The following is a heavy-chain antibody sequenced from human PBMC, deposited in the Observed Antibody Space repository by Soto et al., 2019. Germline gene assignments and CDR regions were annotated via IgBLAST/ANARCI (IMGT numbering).Heavy chain of an antibody. CDR3: ARTTDGRQLLFRYFEY. D-gene: IGHD2-2*01. CDR2: IWYDGSNK. Sequence: PGGSLRLSCAASGFTFSSYGMRWVRQAPGKGLEGVAVIWYDGSNKYYADSVKGRFTISRDNSKNTLYLQMNSLRAEDTAVYYCARTTDGRQLLFRYFEYWGQGTLVTVSS. V-gene: IGHV3-33*01. J-gene: IGHJ4*02. CDR1: GFTFSSYG.